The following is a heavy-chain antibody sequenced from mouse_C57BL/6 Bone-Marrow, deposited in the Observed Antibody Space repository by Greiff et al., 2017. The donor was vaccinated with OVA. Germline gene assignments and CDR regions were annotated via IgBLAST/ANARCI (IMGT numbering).Heavy chain of an antibody. V-gene: IGHV1-64*01. CDR3: ARGGTTVVGD. Sequence: QVQLQQPGAELVKPGASVKLSCKASGYTFTSYWMHWVKQRPGQGLEWIGMIHPNSGSTNYNEKFKSKATLTVDKYSRTAYMQLSSLTSEDSAVNDCARGGTTVVGDWGQGTTLTVSS. D-gene: IGHD1-1*01. CDR1: GYTFTSYW. J-gene: IGHJ2*01. CDR2: IHPNSGST.